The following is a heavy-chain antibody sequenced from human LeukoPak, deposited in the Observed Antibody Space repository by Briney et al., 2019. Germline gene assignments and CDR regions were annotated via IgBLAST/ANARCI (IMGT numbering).Heavy chain of an antibody. CDR2: ISGSGGST. V-gene: IGHV3-48*03. Sequence: PGGSLRLSCAASGFTFSSYEMNWVRQAPGKGLEWVSAISGSGGSTYYADSVKGRFTISRDNAKNSLYLQMNSLRAEDTAVYYCARDGLWSPFDYWGQGTLVTVSS. CDR1: GFTFSSYE. J-gene: IGHJ4*02. D-gene: IGHD5-18*01. CDR3: ARDGLWSPFDY.